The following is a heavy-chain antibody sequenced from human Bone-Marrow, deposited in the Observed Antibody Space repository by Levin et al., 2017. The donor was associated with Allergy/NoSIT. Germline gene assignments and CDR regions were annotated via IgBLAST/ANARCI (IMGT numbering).Heavy chain of an antibody. CDR3: ARNGCGGGSCGY. CDR1: GFTVSNNY. V-gene: IGHV3-66*01. D-gene: IGHD2-15*01. Sequence: GGSLRLSCAASGFTVSNNYMKWVRQAPGKGLEWVSLIYSGGSTYYADSVRGRFTISRDNTKNTLYLQMNSLRVEDTAVYYCARNGCGGGSCGYWGQGTLVTVSS. CDR2: IYSGGST. J-gene: IGHJ4*02.